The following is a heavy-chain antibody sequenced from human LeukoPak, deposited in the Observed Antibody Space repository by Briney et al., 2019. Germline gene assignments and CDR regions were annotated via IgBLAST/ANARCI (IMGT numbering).Heavy chain of an antibody. CDR3: ARGDGDYGWFDP. J-gene: IGHJ5*02. CDR1: GASIDSYY. CDR2: IYYSGST. V-gene: IGHV4-59*01. D-gene: IGHD4-17*01. Sequence: SETLSLTCTISGASIDSYYWSWIRQPPGNGLEWIGYIYYSGSTNYNPSLKSRVTISVDTSKNHFSLKLSSVTAADTAVYYCARGDGDYGWFDPWGQGTLVTVSS.